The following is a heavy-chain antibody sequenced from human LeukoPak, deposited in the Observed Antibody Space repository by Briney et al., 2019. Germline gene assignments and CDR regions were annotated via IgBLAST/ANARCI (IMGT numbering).Heavy chain of an antibody. Sequence: ETLSLTFTVSGGSIRSSYYYWSWIRQPPGKGLEWIGEINHSGSTKYNPSLKSRVTISVDTSKNHFSLKLSSVTAADTAVYYCARHYDSSRSLFDPWGQGTLVTVSS. V-gene: IGHV4-39*01. D-gene: IGHD3-22*01. CDR1: GGSIRSSYYY. CDR2: INHSGST. J-gene: IGHJ5*02. CDR3: ARHYDSSRSLFDP.